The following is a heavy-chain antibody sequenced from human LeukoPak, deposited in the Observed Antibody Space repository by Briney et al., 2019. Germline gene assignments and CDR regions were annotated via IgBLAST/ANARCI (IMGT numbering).Heavy chain of an antibody. J-gene: IGHJ6*03. CDR2: INDNGRI. CDR1: GGSFSNYY. Sequence: SDPLSLTCAVYGGSFSNYYWSWIRQAPGKGMEWIGEINDNGRINYNPSLMIRVTVSVDTSKNQFSLRLTSVTATDTAVYYCARRWNYGRNYYIDVWGKGATVSVSS. D-gene: IGHD1-7*01. CDR3: ARRWNYGRNYYIDV. V-gene: IGHV4-34*01.